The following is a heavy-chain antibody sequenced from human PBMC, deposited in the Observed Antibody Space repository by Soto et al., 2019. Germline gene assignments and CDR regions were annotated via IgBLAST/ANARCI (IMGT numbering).Heavy chain of an antibody. CDR2: IYYSWST. Sequence: QLQLQESGPGLVKPSETLSLTCTVSGGSISSSSYFWGWIRKPPGKGLEWIGSIYYSWSTYYNPSLKTRVSVSVDTSTNQFSLKLSSVTGADTAVYYCARHPSDFWFDPWGQGTLVTVSS. D-gene: IGHD2-21*02. CDR3: ARHPSDFWFDP. V-gene: IGHV4-39*01. CDR1: GGSISSSSYF. J-gene: IGHJ5*02.